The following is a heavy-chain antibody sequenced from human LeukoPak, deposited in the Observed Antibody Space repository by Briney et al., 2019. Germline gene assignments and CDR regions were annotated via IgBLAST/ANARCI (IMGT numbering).Heavy chain of an antibody. Sequence: ASVTVSCKASGYTFTSYEMHWVRQAPGQGLEWTGWVNAGNGNTKYSQNFQGRVTITRDTSASTAYMELSSLRSEDTAVYYCARGLDSSGWYYYWGQGTLVTVSS. CDR2: VNAGNGNT. J-gene: IGHJ4*02. CDR3: ARGLDSSGWYYY. CDR1: GYTFTSYE. V-gene: IGHV1-3*01. D-gene: IGHD6-13*01.